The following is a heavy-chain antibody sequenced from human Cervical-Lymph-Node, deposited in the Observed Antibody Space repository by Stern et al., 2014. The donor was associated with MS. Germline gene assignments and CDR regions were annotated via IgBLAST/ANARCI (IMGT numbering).Heavy chain of an antibody. Sequence: EVQLVESGGGLVQPGGSLRLSCAASGFSFSSYWMSWVRQAPGKGLEWVANIKQDGREKYCVDSVKGRFTISRDNTKNSLFLQLDSLRADDTAVYCCAREYGGDHFDYWGQGTLVTVSS. D-gene: IGHD2-21*02. CDR2: IKQDGREK. J-gene: IGHJ4*02. CDR1: GFSFSSYW. CDR3: AREYGGDHFDY. V-gene: IGHV3-7*03.